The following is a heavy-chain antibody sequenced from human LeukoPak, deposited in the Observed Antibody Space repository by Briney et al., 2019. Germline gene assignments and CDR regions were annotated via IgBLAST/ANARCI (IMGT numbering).Heavy chain of an antibody. D-gene: IGHD5-18*01. Sequence: SETLSLTCTVSGGSISSSSYYWGWIRQPPGKGLEWIGSIYYSGSTYYNPSLKSRVTISVDTSKNQFSLKLSSVTAADTAVYFCARVGYSYVINDWSRTGLGAYPTKYYYHMDVWDKGTTVTVSS. CDR3: ARVGYSYVINDWSRTGLGAYPTKYYYHMDV. V-gene: IGHV4-39*07. CDR1: GGSISSSSYY. CDR2: IYYSGST. J-gene: IGHJ6*03.